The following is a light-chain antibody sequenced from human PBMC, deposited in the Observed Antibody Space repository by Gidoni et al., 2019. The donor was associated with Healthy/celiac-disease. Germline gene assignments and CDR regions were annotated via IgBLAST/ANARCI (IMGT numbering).Light chain of an antibody. V-gene: IGLV1-40*01. Sequence: QSVLTQPPSVSGAPGQTVPISCTGSSSNIGAGYDVHWYQQLPGTAPKLLIYGNSNRPSGVPDRFSGSKSGTSASLAITGLQAEDEADYYCQSYDSSLSGHVVFGGGTKLTVL. J-gene: IGLJ2*01. CDR1: SSNIGAGYD. CDR2: GNS. CDR3: QSYDSSLSGHVV.